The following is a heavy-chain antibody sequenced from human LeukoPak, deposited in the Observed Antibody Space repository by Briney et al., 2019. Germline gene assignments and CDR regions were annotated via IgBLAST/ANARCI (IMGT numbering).Heavy chain of an antibody. J-gene: IGHJ4*02. D-gene: IGHD2-15*01. V-gene: IGHV4-34*01. Sequence: PSETLSLTCAVYGGSFSGYYWSWIRQPPGKGLEWIGEINHSGSTNYNPSLKSRVTISVDTSENQFSLKLSSVTAADTAVYYCARVPAGYCSGGSCRPGYYFDYWGQGTLVTVSS. CDR1: GGSFSGYY. CDR3: ARVPAGYCSGGSCRPGYYFDY. CDR2: INHSGST.